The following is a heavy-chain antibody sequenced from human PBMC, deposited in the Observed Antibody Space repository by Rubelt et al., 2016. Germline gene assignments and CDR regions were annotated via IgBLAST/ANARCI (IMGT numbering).Heavy chain of an antibody. CDR1: GGTFSSYA. D-gene: IGHD6-6*01. V-gene: IGHV1-69*01. Sequence: QVQLVQSGAEVKKPGSSVKVSCKASGGTFSSYAISWVRQAPGQGLEWMGGIIPIFGTANDAQKCQGRVTMTADESTSTAYMELSSLRSEDTAVYYCATTIAIRPYYFDYWGQGTLGTVSS. CDR2: IIPIFGTA. CDR3: ATTIAIRPYYFDY. J-gene: IGHJ4*02.